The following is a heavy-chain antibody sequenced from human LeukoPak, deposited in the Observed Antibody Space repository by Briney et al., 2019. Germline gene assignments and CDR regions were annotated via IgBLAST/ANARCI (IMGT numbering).Heavy chain of an antibody. Sequence: AVYLRRNAAAYAFTSSSNCMRWVRQAQGNGLEGVAKIRQDGSVQNYVDYVKGRFTISRDNPKNSVYLQMSSLRAEDTAVYYCLVTTRSRGFDYWGQGTLVTVSS. CDR1: AFTSSSNC. CDR3: LVTTRSRGFDY. CDR2: IRQDGSVQ. J-gene: IGHJ4*02. D-gene: IGHD1/OR15-1a*01. V-gene: IGHV3-7*01.